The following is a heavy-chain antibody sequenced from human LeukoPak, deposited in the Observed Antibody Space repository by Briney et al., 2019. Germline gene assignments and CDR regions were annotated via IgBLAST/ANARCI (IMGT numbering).Heavy chain of an antibody. J-gene: IGHJ3*02. D-gene: IGHD3-3*01. V-gene: IGHV4-38-2*02. CDR2: IYYSGNT. CDR1: GYSISSGYY. Sequence: SETLSLTCNVSGYSISSGYYWGWIRQPPGKGLEWIGSIYYSGNTYYNASLKSQVSISIDTSKNQFSLRLTSVTAADTAVYYCAKGSFSLYDFWSGSSFDAFDIWGQGTMVTVSS. CDR3: AKGSFSLYDFWSGSSFDAFDI.